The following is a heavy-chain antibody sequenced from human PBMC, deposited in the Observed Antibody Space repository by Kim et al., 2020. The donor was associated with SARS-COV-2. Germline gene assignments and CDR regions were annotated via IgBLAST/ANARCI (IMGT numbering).Heavy chain of an antibody. J-gene: IGHJ6*02. D-gene: IGHD3-22*01. CDR3: ARRAQTYYYDSSGSVLRYYGMDV. V-gene: IGHV3-53*04. Sequence: GGSLRLSCAASGFTVSSNYMSWVRQAPGKGLEWVSVIYSGGSTYYADSVKGRFTISRHNSKNTLYLQMNSLRAEDTAVYYCARRAQTYYYDSSGSVLRYYGMDVWGQGTTVTVSS. CDR2: IYSGGST. CDR1: GFTVSSNY.